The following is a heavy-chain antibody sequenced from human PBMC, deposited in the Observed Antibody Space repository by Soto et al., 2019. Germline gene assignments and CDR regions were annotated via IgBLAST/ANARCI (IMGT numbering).Heavy chain of an antibody. CDR2: ISSSGDYT. J-gene: IGHJ4*02. D-gene: IGHD5-12*01. CDR1: GFTFSNYY. Sequence: PGGSLRLSCAASGFTFSNYYMSWIRQAPGKGLEWVSYISSSGDYTNYADSVKGRFTVSRDNAKNSLFLQMNSLRVEDTAVYFCATEGNGYKNEYWGQGTLVTVSS. CDR3: ATEGNGYKNEY. V-gene: IGHV3-11*05.